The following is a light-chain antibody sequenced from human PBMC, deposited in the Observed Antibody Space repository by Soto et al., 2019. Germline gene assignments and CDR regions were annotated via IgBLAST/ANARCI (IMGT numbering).Light chain of an antibody. CDR2: GAS. Sequence: EIVLTQSPGTLSLSPGEIATLSCRASESVASNYLAWYQHKPGQAPRLLIYGASSRATGIPDRFSGSGSGTDFTLTISRLEPEDFAVYYCQQYGSSPPLTFGGGTKVDIK. J-gene: IGKJ4*01. CDR3: QQYGSSPPLT. V-gene: IGKV3-20*01. CDR1: ESVASNY.